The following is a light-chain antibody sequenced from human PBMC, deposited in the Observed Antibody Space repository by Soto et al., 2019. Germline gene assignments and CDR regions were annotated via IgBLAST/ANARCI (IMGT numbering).Light chain of an antibody. V-gene: IGLV2-23*02. CDR1: SSDVGSYNNL. CDR3: CSYTHGNTF. J-gene: IGLJ1*01. Sequence: LTQPASVSGSPGQSITISCTGTSSDVGSYNNLVSWYQQHPGKAPKAMIYEVNKRPSGVSNRFSGSKSGNTASLTISGLQAEDEADYYCCSYTHGNTFFGSGTKVTVL. CDR2: EVN.